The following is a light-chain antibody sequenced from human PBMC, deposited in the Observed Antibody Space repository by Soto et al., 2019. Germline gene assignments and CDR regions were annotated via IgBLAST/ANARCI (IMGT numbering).Light chain of an antibody. V-gene: IGKV3D-20*02. Sequence: DIVLTQSPGTLSLSPGERATLSCRASQSLGTDYLAWYQQKPGQAPRLLIYDASRRATGIPVRFSGSGSGADFTLTISTLEPEDFAVYYCQQRNSWPPITFGQGTRLEIK. CDR3: QQRNSWPPIT. J-gene: IGKJ5*01. CDR2: DAS. CDR1: QSLGTDY.